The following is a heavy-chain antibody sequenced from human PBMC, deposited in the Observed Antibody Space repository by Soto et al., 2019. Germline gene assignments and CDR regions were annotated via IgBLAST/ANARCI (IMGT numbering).Heavy chain of an antibody. CDR3: ARVFRAKQWLAFDY. CDR1: GGSFSGYY. D-gene: IGHD6-19*01. V-gene: IGHV4-34*01. CDR2: INHSGST. Sequence: QVQLQQWGAGLLKPSETLSLTCAVYGGSFSGYYWSWIRQPPGKGLEWIGEINHSGSTNYNPSLKSRVTISVDTSKNQFSLKLSSVTAADTAVYYCARVFRAKQWLAFDYWGQGTLVTVSS. J-gene: IGHJ4*02.